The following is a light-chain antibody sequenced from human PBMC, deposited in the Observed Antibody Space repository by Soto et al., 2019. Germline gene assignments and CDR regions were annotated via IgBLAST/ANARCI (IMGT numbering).Light chain of an antibody. CDR3: QQSDRVPLT. J-gene: IGKJ4*01. Sequence: DLQMTQSPSSLSASVGDRVTITCRASQSINIYLNWYQQKPGKAPRLLIYATSSLQSGVPSRFSGSGSGTDFTLTISNLQAEDFGTYYCQQSDRVPLTFGGGTKVEIK. V-gene: IGKV1-39*01. CDR1: QSINIY. CDR2: ATS.